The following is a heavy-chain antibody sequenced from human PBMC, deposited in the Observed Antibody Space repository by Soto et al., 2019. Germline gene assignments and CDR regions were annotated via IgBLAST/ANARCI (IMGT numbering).Heavy chain of an antibody. D-gene: IGHD2-2*01. CDR3: ARDPYIVVVPAAATEYYFDY. V-gene: IGHV1-3*01. CDR2: INAGNGNT. J-gene: IGHJ4*02. Sequence: GASVKVSCKASGYTFTSYAMHWVRQAPGQRLEWMGRINAGNGNTKYSQKFQGRVTITRDTSASTAYMELSSLRSEDTAVYYCARDPYIVVVPAAATEYYFDYWGQGTLVTVSS. CDR1: GYTFTSYA.